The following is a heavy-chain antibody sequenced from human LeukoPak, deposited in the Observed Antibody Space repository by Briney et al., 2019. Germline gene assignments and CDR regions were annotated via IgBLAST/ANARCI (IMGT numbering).Heavy chain of an antibody. CDR2: IYYSGST. D-gene: IGHD3-22*01. CDR3: ARGSDSSGYSSYYYYYYMDV. J-gene: IGHJ6*03. CDR1: GRSISSYY. Sequence: SETLSLTCTVSGRSISSYYWSWIRQPPGKGLEWIGYIYYSGSTNYNPSLKSRVTISVDTSKNQFSLKLSSVTAADTAVYYCARGSDSSGYSSYYYYYYMDVWGKGTTVTVSS. V-gene: IGHV4-59*01.